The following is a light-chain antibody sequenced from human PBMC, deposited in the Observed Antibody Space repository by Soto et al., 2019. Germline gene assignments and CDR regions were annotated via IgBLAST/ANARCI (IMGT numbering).Light chain of an antibody. Sequence: EIVLTQSPATLSLSPGERDTLSCRASQSVSSYLAWYQQKTGQAPRLLIYDASNRATGIPARFSGSGSGTDFTLTISSLEPEDFAVYYCQQRSNWPLTFGGGTKVEIK. V-gene: IGKV3-11*01. CDR3: QQRSNWPLT. CDR1: QSVSSY. CDR2: DAS. J-gene: IGKJ4*01.